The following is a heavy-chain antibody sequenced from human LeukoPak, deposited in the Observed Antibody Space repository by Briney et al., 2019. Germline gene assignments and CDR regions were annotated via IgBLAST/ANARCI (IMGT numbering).Heavy chain of an antibody. CDR2: IHPSDGST. V-gene: IGHV1-46*01. J-gene: IGHJ4*02. Sequence: ASVKVSCKAFGYTFTTYYLHWERQAPGQGLEWMGTIHPSDGSTIYAQRFQGRVTMTRDTSTSTVYMELSSLRSEDTAVYYCARDQRSFADWGQGTLVTVSS. CDR3: ARDQRSFAD. CDR1: GYTFTTYY.